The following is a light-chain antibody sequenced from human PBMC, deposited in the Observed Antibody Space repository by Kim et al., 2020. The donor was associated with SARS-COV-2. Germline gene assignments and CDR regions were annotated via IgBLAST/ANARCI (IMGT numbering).Light chain of an antibody. Sequence: NFMLTQPHSVSESPGKTVTISCTRSSGSIGANYVQWYRQRPGSAPTTVIYEDSQRPSGVPDRFSGSIDSSSNSASLTISGLKTEDEADYYCQSYDSQSYDNYIWVFGGGTKVTVL. J-gene: IGLJ3*02. CDR3: QSYDSQSYDNYIWV. CDR2: EDS. V-gene: IGLV6-57*03. CDR1: SGSIGANY.